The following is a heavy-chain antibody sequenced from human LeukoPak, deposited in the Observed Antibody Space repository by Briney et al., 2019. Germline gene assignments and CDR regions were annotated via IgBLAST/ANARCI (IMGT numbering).Heavy chain of an antibody. CDR3: ARTFSGNDAFDI. CDR2: IYYSGST. CDR1: GGSISSGDYY. D-gene: IGHD1-1*01. Sequence: SETLSLTCTVSGGSISSGDYYWSWIRQPPGKGLEWIGYIYYSGSTYYNPSLKSRVTISVDTSKNQFSLKLSSVTAADTAVYYCARTFSGNDAFDIWGQGTLVTVSS. J-gene: IGHJ4*02. V-gene: IGHV4-30-4*08.